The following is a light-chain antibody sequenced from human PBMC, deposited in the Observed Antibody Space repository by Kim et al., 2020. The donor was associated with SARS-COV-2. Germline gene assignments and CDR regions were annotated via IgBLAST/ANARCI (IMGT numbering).Light chain of an antibody. V-gene: IGKV3-20*01. CDR2: GAS. CDR1: QSVNSGF. J-gene: IGKJ3*01. Sequence: WYPGERATLSCRASQSVNSGFLAWYQQKPGQAPRLLMYGASSRATGTPDRFGGSESGTDFTLTISRLEPEDFAVYYCQYYGPSPAFGPGTKVDIK. CDR3: QYYGPSPA.